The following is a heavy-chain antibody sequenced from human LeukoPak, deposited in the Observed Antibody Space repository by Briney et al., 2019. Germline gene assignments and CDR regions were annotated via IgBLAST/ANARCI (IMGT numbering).Heavy chain of an antibody. V-gene: IGHV4-30-2*01. CDR2: IYHSGST. CDR1: GGSISSGGYY. J-gene: IGHJ4*02. CDR3: AKDAYDYVWGNYRPNYYFDY. Sequence: PSETLSLTCTVSGGSISSGGYYWSWIRQPPGKGLEWIGYIYHSGSTYYNPSLKSRVTISVDRSKNQFSLKLSSVTAADTAVYYCAKDAYDYVWGNYRPNYYFDYWGQGTLVTVSS. D-gene: IGHD3-16*02.